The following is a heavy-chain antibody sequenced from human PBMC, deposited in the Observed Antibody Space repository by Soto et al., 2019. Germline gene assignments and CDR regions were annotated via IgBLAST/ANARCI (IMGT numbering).Heavy chain of an antibody. Sequence: GRSLRLPCAASGVNCSNCAMGWVRQAPGKGLEWVSDIIDSGGSTYYADSVKGRFTISRDNSKSTLYLQMNSLRAEDTALYYCAKGRSYYYYYGVDVWGQGTTVPVFS. CDR3: AKGRSYYYYYGVDV. V-gene: IGHV3-23*01. J-gene: IGHJ6*02. CDR1: GVNCSNCA. CDR2: IIDSGGST.